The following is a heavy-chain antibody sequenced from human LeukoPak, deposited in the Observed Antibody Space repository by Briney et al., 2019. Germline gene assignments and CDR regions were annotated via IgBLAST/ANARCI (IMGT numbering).Heavy chain of an antibody. V-gene: IGHV1-8*01. D-gene: IGHD3-10*01. CDR2: MNPNSGNT. CDR3: ARPMVRGVTHPQFDY. Sequence: ASVKVSCKASGYTFTSYDINWVRQATGQGLECMGWMNPNSGNTGYAQKFQGRVTMTRNTSISTAYMELSSLRSEDTAVYYCARPMVRGVTHPQFDYWGQGTLVTVSS. CDR1: GYTFTSYD. J-gene: IGHJ4*02.